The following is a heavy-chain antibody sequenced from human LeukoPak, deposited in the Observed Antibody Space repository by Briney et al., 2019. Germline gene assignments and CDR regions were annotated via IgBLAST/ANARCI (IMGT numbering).Heavy chain of an antibody. V-gene: IGHV3-30*02. J-gene: IGHJ6*03. CDR1: GFTFSSYG. D-gene: IGHD4-17*01. CDR2: IRYDGSNK. Sequence: QPGRSLRLSCAASGFTFSSYGMHWVRQAPGKGLEWVAFIRYDGSNKYYADSVKGRFTISRDNSKNTLYLQMNSLRAEDTAVYYCAKNYGDYGRYYYYYMDVWGKGTTVTISS. CDR3: AKNYGDYGRYYYYYMDV.